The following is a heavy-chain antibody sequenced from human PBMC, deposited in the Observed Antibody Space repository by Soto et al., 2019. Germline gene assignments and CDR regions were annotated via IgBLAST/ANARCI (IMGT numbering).Heavy chain of an antibody. D-gene: IGHD2-2*01. CDR1: GFTFSSYA. V-gene: IGHV3-23*01. Sequence: GGSLRLSCAASGFTFSSYAMSWVRQAPGKGLEWVSAISGSGGSTYYADSVKGRFTISRDNSKNTLYLQMSSLRAEDTAVYYCAKRGYCSSTSCYEVKWDYFDYWGQGTLVTVSS. J-gene: IGHJ4*02. CDR3: AKRGYCSSTSCYEVKWDYFDY. CDR2: ISGSGGST.